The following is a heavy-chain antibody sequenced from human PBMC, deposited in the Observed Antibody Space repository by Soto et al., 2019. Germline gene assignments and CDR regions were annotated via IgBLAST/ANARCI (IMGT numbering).Heavy chain of an antibody. V-gene: IGHV1-2*04. CDR3: ARDSAIFGVVIRYFDY. CDR2: INPNSGGT. D-gene: IGHD3-3*01. Sequence: ASVKVSCKASGYTFTGYYMHWVRQAPGQGLEWMGWINPNSGGTNYAQKFQGWVTMTRDTSISTAYMELSSLRSEDTAVYYCARDSAIFGVVIRYFDYWGQGTLVTVSS. J-gene: IGHJ4*02. CDR1: GYTFTGYY.